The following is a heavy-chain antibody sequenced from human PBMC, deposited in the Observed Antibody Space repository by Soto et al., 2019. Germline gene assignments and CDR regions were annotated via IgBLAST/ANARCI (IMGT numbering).Heavy chain of an antibody. CDR1: GVAISTYY. J-gene: IGHJ5*02. V-gene: IGHV4-4*07. Sequence: SATRALTCTVSGVAISTYYWTWIRPPAGKGLEWIGRIYSSGSTKYNPSLRSRVTMSLDTSNNQFALRLTSVTAADTAVYYCARGQRFSDWFDPWGQGTPVTVSS. CDR2: IYSSGST. CDR3: ARGQRFSDWFDP. D-gene: IGHD3-3*01.